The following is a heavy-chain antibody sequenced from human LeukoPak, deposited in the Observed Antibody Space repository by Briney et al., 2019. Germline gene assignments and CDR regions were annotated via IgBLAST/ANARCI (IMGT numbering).Heavy chain of an antibody. J-gene: IGHJ4*02. CDR1: GFTFSDYY. V-gene: IGHV3-23*01. D-gene: IGHD2-15*01. CDR2: TSGSGGST. Sequence: GGSLRLSCAASGFTFSDYYMSWVRQAPGKGLEWVSATSGSGGSTYYADSVKGRFTISRDNSKNTLYLQMNSLRAEDTAVYYCAQTPYCSGGNCYYYYLDYWGQGTLVTVSS. CDR3: AQTPYCSGGNCYYYYLDY.